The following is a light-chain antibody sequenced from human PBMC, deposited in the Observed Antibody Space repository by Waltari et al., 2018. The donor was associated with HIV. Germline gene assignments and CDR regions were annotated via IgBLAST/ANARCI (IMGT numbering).Light chain of an antibody. J-gene: IGLJ1*01. CDR1: SSDIGYFDY. CDR2: EVS. Sequence: QSALPQPRSVSGSPGPSVTISCTGTSSDIGYFDYVSWYQQYPGKAPKVIIYEVSQRPSGVPDRFTASKSGITASLTISGLQDEDEADYYCCSYAGTYTYVFGTGTTVTVL. V-gene: IGLV2-11*01. CDR3: CSYAGTYTYV.